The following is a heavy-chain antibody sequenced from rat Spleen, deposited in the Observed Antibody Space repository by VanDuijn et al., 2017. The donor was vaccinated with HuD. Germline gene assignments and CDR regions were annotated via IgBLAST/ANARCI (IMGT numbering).Heavy chain of an antibody. CDR1: GFTFSNYD. CDR3: VRLYNNHGYWYFDF. D-gene: IGHD1-5*01. J-gene: IGHJ1*01. V-gene: IGHV5S23*01. CDR2: ISTGGGST. Sequence: EVQLVESGGGLVQPGRSLKLSCAASGFTFSNYDMAWVRQAPTKGLEWVASISTGGGSTYYRDSVKGRFTISRENAKSSLYLQMNSLRSEDTATYYCVRLYNNHGYWYFDFWGPGTMVTVSS.